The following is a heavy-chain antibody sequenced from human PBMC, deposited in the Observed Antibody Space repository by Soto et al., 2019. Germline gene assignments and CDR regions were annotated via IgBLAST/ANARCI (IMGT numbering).Heavy chain of an antibody. CDR2: ISSSSSTI. V-gene: IGHV3-48*02. CDR1: GFTFSSYS. CDR3: ARVRRAGGGSLQAFDI. D-gene: IGHD3-16*01. Sequence: EVQLVESGGGLVQPGGSLRLSCAASGFTFSSYSMNWVRQAPGKGLEWVSYISSSSSTIYYADSVKGRFTISGDNAKNSLYLQMNSLREEDTAVYYCARVRRAGGGSLQAFDIWGQGTMVTVSS. J-gene: IGHJ3*02.